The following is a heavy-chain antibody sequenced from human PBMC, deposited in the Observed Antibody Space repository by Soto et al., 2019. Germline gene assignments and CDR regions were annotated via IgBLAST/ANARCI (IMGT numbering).Heavy chain of an antibody. Sequence: SQTLSLTCTVSAGSLSINPYHWGWIRHPPGKGLEWIGSIYYGGSTFYNPSLKSRVTISVDTYKTQFSLKLSSVTAADTAVYYCASGGYYYDSRGYYYFRPFNYWGQGTLLTVS. D-gene: IGHD3-22*01. J-gene: IGHJ4*02. CDR2: IYYGGST. V-gene: IGHV4-39*01. CDR3: ASGGYYYDSRGYYYFRPFNY. CDR1: AGSLSINPYH.